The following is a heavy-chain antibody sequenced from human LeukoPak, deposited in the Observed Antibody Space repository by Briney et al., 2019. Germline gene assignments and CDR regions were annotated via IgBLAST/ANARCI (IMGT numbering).Heavy chain of an antibody. J-gene: IGHJ3*01. CDR1: GFTFSSYA. CDR2: ISESGVDT. Sequence: GESLRLSCAASGFTFSSYAMTWGRQAPGKGLEWVLAISESGVDTYYADSVKGRFTISRDNSKNTLYLHMSTLRAEDTAVYFCARRPRDTSGYYLGAFHGWGQGTTVTVSS. D-gene: IGHD3-22*01. V-gene: IGHV3-23*01. CDR3: ARRPRDTSGYYLGAFHG.